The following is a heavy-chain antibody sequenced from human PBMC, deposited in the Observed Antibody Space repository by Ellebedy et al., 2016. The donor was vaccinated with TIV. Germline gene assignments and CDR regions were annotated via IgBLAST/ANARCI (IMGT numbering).Heavy chain of an antibody. CDR3: AKYYCPNGVCYHFDY. J-gene: IGHJ4*02. CDR2: IHYSGTT. Sequence: SETLSLTCTVSGGSISGHYWSRIRQSPGKGLEWIGFIHYSGTTTYNPSLNSRVTVSVDTSKNQFSLRLSSVTAADTAVYFCAKYYCPNGVCYHFDYWGRGNLVTVSS. D-gene: IGHD2-8*01. V-gene: IGHV4-59*11. CDR1: GGSISGHY.